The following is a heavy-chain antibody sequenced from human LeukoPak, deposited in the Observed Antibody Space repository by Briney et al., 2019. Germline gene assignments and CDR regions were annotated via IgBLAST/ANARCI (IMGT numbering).Heavy chain of an antibody. D-gene: IGHD5-12*01. CDR3: ARVYSGYDSWDYYYYYMDV. Sequence: PGGSLRLSCAASGFTFSSYAMHWVRQAPGKGLEWVAVISYDGSNKYYADSVKGRFTISRDNSKNTLYLQMNSLRAEDTAVYYCARVYSGYDSWDYYYYYMDVWGKGTTVTISS. V-gene: IGHV3-30*04. CDR2: ISYDGSNK. CDR1: GFTFSSYA. J-gene: IGHJ6*03.